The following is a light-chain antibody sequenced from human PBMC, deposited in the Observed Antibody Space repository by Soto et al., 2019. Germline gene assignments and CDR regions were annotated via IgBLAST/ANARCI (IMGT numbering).Light chain of an antibody. V-gene: IGKV3-20*01. CDR2: GTS. CDR3: QQYGNGNSPRYS. Sequence: ELVLTQSPGTLSLSLGDRANLSCRASQSVSSNYLAWYQQKPGQAPRLLIYGTSSRATGIPDRFSGSGSGTDFTLSISRLEPEDFAVYYCQQYGNGNSPRYSFGQGTRLEIK. CDR1: QSVSSNY. J-gene: IGKJ2*03.